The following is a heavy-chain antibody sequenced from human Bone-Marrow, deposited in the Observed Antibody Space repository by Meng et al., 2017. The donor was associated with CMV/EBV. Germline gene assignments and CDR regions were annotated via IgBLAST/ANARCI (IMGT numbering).Heavy chain of an antibody. J-gene: IGHJ3*02. CDR1: GFTFSDYY. V-gene: IGHV3-11*04. D-gene: IGHD2-2*03. CDR2: ISSSSSTT. Sequence: GESLKISCAASGFTFSDYYMSWIRQAPGKGLEWVSYISSSSSTTYYADSVEGRFTISRDNAKNSLYLQMNSLRVEDTAVYYCARDTHGYCSSTSCSDAFDIWGQGTVVNVSS. CDR3: ARDTHGYCSSTSCSDAFDI.